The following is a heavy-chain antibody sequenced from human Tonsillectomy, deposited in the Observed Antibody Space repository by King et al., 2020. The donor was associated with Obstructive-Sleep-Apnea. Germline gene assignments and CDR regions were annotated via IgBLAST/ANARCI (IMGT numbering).Heavy chain of an antibody. Sequence: VQLQQWGAGLLKASETLSLTCAVYGGSLSAYYWNWIRQPPGKGLEWIGEINESGGSHYNASFTSRVTISLDTSKKHFALTLTSVTAADTAVYYCARGRYIVVVPTAMRDSWFDPWGQGTLVIVSS. CDR2: INESGGS. V-gene: IGHV4-34*01. CDR1: GGSLSAYY. CDR3: ARGRYIVVVPTAMRDSWFDP. D-gene: IGHD2-2*01. J-gene: IGHJ5*02.